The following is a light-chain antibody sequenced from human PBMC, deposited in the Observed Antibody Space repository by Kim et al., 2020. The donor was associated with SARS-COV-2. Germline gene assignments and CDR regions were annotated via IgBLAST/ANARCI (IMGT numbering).Light chain of an antibody. CDR2: AAS. V-gene: IGKV1-39*01. J-gene: IGKJ1*01. CDR3: QQSYSTPWT. CDR1: QSISSY. Sequence: DIQMTQSPSSLSASVGDRVTITCRASQSISSYLNWYQQKPGKAPKLLIYAASSLKSGVPSRFSGSESGTDFTLTISSLQPEDFATYYCQQSYSTPWTFGQGTKVDIK.